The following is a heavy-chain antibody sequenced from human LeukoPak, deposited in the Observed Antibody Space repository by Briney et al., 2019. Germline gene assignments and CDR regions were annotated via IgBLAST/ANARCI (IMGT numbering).Heavy chain of an antibody. D-gene: IGHD5-18*01. CDR2: INGGSGNS. Sequence: GXSLRLSCAASGFTFNNYAMTWVRQAPGKGLEWVSVINGGSGNSYYADSVKGRFTVSRDNSKNTLYLQMNSLRDEDTAVYYCAKGQGYNYGDSIDYWGQGTLVTVSS. J-gene: IGHJ4*02. CDR3: AKGQGYNYGDSIDY. V-gene: IGHV3-23*01. CDR1: GFTFNNYA.